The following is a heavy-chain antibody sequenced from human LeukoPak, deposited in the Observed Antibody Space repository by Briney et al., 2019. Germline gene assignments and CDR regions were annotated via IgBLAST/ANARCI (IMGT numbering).Heavy chain of an antibody. V-gene: IGHV3-30*03. Sequence: GGSLRLSCAASGFTFSSYDMHWVRQAPGKGLEWVALISYDGSNKYYADSVKGRFTISRDNSKNTLYLQMNSLRAEDTAVYYCARGVVRDYASDYWGQGTLVTVSS. J-gene: IGHJ4*02. CDR3: ARGVVRDYASDY. CDR1: GFTFSSYD. CDR2: ISYDGSNK. D-gene: IGHD3-10*01.